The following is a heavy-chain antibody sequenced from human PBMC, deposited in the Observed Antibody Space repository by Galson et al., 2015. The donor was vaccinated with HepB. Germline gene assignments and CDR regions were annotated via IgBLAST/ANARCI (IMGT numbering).Heavy chain of an antibody. V-gene: IGHV3-53*01. Sequence: SLRLSCAASGFTVSSNYMSWVRQAPGKGLEWVSVIYSGGSTYYADSVKGRFTISRDNSKNTLYLQMNSLRAEDTAVHYCARDQWAAMDPYYYMDVWGKGTTVTVSS. CDR3: ARDQWAAMDPYYYMDV. CDR1: GFTVSSNY. D-gene: IGHD5-18*01. J-gene: IGHJ6*03. CDR2: IYSGGST.